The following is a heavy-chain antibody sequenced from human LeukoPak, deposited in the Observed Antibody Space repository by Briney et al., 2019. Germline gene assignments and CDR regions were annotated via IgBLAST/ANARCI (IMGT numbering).Heavy chain of an antibody. V-gene: IGHV3-30*02. CDR3: AKDLHGGYSSDY. D-gene: IGHD4-23*01. Sequence: PGGSLRLSCAASGFTFNNIGMHWVRQAPGKGLEFVSFIDFEGVDEYYADSVKGRFTISKDYSKATLYLQMNSLRPEDTAIYYCAKDLHGGYSSDYWGQGTLVTVSS. CDR1: GFTFNNIG. CDR2: IDFEGVDE. J-gene: IGHJ4*02.